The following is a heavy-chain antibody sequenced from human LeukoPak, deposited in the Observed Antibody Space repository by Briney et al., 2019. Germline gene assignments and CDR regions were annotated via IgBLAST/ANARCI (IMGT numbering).Heavy chain of an antibody. Sequence: GLSVRLSCAASGFTFSSYAMSWVRHAPGKGLEWVSAITCSGGSTYCADSVKGRFTISRDNSKNTLYLQMNSLRDEDTAVYYCAKGAYTAMVVVPSDYWGQGTLVAVSS. V-gene: IGHV3-23*01. D-gene: IGHD5-18*01. CDR3: AKGAYTAMVVVPSDY. CDR1: GFTFSSYA. J-gene: IGHJ4*02. CDR2: ITCSGGST.